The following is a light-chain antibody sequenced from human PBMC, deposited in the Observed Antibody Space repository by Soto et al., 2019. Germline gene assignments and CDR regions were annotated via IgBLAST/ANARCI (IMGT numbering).Light chain of an antibody. CDR3: CSSVGRPTRV. Sequence: QSALTQPASVSGSPGQSITISCTGTSSDVGSCNCVSWYQQHPGKAPTLMIYEVNKRPSGVSNRFSGSKSGNTASLTVSGLQAEDEADYYCCSSVGRPTRVFGGGTKLTVL. CDR1: SSDVGSCNC. V-gene: IGLV2-23*02. CDR2: EVN. J-gene: IGLJ3*02.